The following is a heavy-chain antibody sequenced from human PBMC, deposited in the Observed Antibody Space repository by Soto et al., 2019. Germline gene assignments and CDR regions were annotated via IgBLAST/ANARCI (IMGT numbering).Heavy chain of an antibody. V-gene: IGHV3-30*18. CDR2: ISYDGSNK. J-gene: IGHJ4*02. D-gene: IGHD2-21*02. Sequence: QVQLVESGGGVVQPGRSLRLSCAASGFTFSSYGMHWVRQAPGKGLEWVAVISYDGSNKYYADSVKGRFTISRDNSKNTLYLQMNSLRAEDTAVYYCAKDKVSVVVTAPFDYWGQGTLVTLSS. CDR1: GFTFSSYG. CDR3: AKDKVSVVVTAPFDY.